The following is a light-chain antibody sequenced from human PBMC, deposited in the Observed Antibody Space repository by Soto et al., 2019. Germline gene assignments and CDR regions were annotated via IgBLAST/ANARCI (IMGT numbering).Light chain of an antibody. CDR3: QHYDNLPLT. CDR1: XXXXNY. Sequence: DIXMXQSPSSLXAXXXDXVTIXXXASXXXXNYLNWYHQKPGKAPKLLIFDASNLERGVPSRFSGSGSRTHFSLSINNLQPEDVGTYFCQHYDNLPLTFGGGTKVEI. J-gene: IGKJ4*01. V-gene: IGKV1-33*01. CDR2: DAS.